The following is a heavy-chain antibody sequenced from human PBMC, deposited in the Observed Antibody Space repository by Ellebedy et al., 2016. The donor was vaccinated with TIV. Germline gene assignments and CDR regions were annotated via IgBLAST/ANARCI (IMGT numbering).Heavy chain of an antibody. CDR1: GASFRDYY. CDR2: IDQSGVA. CDR3: ARERASRNFYYHYFMDV. D-gene: IGHD1-14*01. J-gene: IGHJ6*03. Sequence: MPSETLSLTCALYGASFRDYYWGCVRQPPGKCLQWIGEIDQSGVANYNPSLKGRVIMSVDTSKRQFSLNLTSVSAADTAVYYCARERASRNFYYHYFMDVWGKGTTVTVSS. V-gene: IGHV4-34*01.